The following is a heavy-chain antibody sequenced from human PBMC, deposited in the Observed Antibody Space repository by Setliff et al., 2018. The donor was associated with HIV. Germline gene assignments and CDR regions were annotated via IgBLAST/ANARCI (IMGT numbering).Heavy chain of an antibody. J-gene: IGHJ3*02. Sequence: TFTSYYIHWVRQAPGQGLEWMGGIIPMYGTTKYAKKFQGRVTITADESTSTAYMELNSLRSEDTAVYYCARPPSGWLQLEDAFDIWGQGTMVTVS. CDR2: IIPMYGTT. V-gene: IGHV1-69*01. CDR3: ARPPSGWLQLEDAFDI. CDR1: TFTSYY. D-gene: IGHD5-12*01.